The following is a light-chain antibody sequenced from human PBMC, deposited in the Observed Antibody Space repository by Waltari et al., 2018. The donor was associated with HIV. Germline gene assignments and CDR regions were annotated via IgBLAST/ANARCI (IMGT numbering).Light chain of an antibody. CDR1: SSNNGSNS. CDR3: AAWDDSLNGWV. Sequence: QSVLTQPPSASGTPGQRVTISCSGSSSNNGSNSVSWYQQLPETAPKLLIYSNNQPPSAVPDRFSGSKSGTSASLAISGLQSEDEADYYCAAWDDSLNGWVFGGGTKLTVL. CDR2: SNN. J-gene: IGLJ3*02. V-gene: IGLV1-44*01.